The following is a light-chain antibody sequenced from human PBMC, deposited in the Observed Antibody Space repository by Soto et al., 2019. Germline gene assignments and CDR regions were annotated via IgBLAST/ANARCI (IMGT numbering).Light chain of an antibody. CDR1: QSVSSSY. Sequence: EIVLTQSPGTLSLSPGERATISCRATQSVSSSYLGWYQQKPGQAPRLLIYGASSRATGIPDRFSGSGSGTDFTLTISRLEAEDFAVYYCQQYGSSPWTFGQGTKLEIK. CDR3: QQYGSSPWT. V-gene: IGKV3-20*01. CDR2: GAS. J-gene: IGKJ1*01.